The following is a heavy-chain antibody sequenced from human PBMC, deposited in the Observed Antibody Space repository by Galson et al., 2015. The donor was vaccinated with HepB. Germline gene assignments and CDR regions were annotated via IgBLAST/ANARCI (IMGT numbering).Heavy chain of an antibody. CDR3: ARERSSGLTSGFDP. CDR2: ISAYNGNT. D-gene: IGHD3-10*01. CDR1: GYTFTSYG. V-gene: IGHV1-18*01. Sequence: SVKVSCKASGYTFTSYGISWVRQAPGQGLEWMGWISAYNGNTNYAQKLQGRVTMTTDTSTSTAYMELRSLRSDDTPVYYCARERSSGLTSGFDPWGQGTLVTVSS. J-gene: IGHJ5*02.